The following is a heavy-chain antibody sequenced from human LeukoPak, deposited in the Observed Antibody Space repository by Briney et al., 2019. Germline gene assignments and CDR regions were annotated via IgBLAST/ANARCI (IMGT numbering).Heavy chain of an antibody. D-gene: IGHD4-17*01. CDR3: ARDYGDFTFGY. CDR2: INHSGST. V-gene: IGHV4-34*01. J-gene: IGHJ4*02. CDR1: GGSFSGYY. Sequence: SETLSLTCAVYGGSFSGYYWSWIRQPPGKGLEWIGEINHSGSTNYNPSLKSRVTISVDTSKNQFSLKLSSVTAEDTAVYYCARDYGDFTFGYWGQGTLVTGSS.